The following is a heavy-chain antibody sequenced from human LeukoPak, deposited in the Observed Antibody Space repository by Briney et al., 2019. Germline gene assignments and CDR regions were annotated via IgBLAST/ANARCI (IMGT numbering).Heavy chain of an antibody. CDR3: AKFKDSRQKGYYGMDV. D-gene: IGHD2-15*01. CDR1: DYSITSGYY. Sequence: KPSETLSLTCTVSDYSITSGYYWGWIRQPPGKGLEWIASIYHSGSTYYNPSLRSRVTISVDTSKNQFSLKLNSVTAADTAVYYCAKFKDSRQKGYYGMDVWGQGTTVTVSS. CDR2: IYHSGST. J-gene: IGHJ6*02. V-gene: IGHV4-38-2*02.